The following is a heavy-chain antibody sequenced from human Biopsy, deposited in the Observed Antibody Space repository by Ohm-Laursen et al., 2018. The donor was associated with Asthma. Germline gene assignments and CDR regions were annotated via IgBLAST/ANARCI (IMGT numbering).Heavy chain of an antibody. V-gene: IGHV3-53*01. CDR2: IYSGGTS. CDR3: ARGDSSNWSHYYFDY. CDR1: GFTFGDYW. J-gene: IGHJ4*02. Sequence: GSLRLSCAASGFTFGDYWMFWVRQAPGKGLEWVSVIYSGGTSHTADSVRGRFTISRDYSKNTLYLQMHSLRAEDTAVYYCARGDSSNWSHYYFDYWGQGTLVTVSS. D-gene: IGHD3-22*01.